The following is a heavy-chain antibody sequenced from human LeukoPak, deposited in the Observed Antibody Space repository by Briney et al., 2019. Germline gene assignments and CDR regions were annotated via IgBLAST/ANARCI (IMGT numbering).Heavy chain of an antibody. D-gene: IGHD6-19*01. J-gene: IGHJ4*02. CDR2: INPNSGGT. CDR3: AREGVGYSSGWYPGFDY. Sequence: ASVKVSCKASGYTFTGYYMHWVRQAPGQGLEWMGWINPNSGGTNYAQKFQGRVTMIRDTSISTAYMELSRLRSDDTAVYYCAREGVGYSSGWYPGFDYWGQGTLVTVSS. V-gene: IGHV1-2*02. CDR1: GYTFTGYY.